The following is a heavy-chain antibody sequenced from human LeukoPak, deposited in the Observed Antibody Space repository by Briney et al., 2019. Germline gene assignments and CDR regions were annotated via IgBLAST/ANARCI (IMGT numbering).Heavy chain of an antibody. CDR3: ATSWGPDTSAFRWGRDGMDV. CDR1: GFTVSSNY. CDR2: IYSGGST. Sequence: GGSLRLSCAASGFTVSSNYMSWVRQAPGKALEWVSTIYSGGSTYYAASAKGRFTIYRDNSKNTQYLQMNSLRAEDTAVYYCATSWGPDTSAFRWGRDGMDVWGQGTTVIVS. J-gene: IGHJ6*02. V-gene: IGHV3-53*01. D-gene: IGHD3-16*01.